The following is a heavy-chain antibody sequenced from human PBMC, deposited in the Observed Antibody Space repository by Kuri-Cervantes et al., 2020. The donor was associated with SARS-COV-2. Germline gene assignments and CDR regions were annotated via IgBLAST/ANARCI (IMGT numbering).Heavy chain of an antibody. V-gene: IGHV4-39*07. CDR3: ARARMVRGVNGAFDI. Sequence: SETLSLTCTVSGGSISSSSYYWGWIRQPPGKGLEWIGSIYYSGSTNYNPSLKSRVTISVDTSKNQFSLKLSSVTAADTAVYYCARARMVRGVNGAFDIWGQGTMVTVSS. CDR1: GGSISSSSYY. J-gene: IGHJ3*02. D-gene: IGHD3-10*01. CDR2: IYYSGST.